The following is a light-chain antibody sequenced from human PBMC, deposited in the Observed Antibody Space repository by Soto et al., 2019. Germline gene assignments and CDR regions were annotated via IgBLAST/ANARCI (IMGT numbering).Light chain of an antibody. CDR2: DVS. CDR1: SSDVGGYNY. Sequence: QSALTQPASVSGSPGQSITISCTGTSSDVGGYNYVSWYQQHPGKAPKLMIYDVSNRPSGVSNRFSGSKSGNTSSLTISGLQAEDEADYYCSSYTSSSTLLYLFGTGTKLTVL. CDR3: SSYTSSSTLLYL. J-gene: IGLJ1*01. V-gene: IGLV2-14*01.